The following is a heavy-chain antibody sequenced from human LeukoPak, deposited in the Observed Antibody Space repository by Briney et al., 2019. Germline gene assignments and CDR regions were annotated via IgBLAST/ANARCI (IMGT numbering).Heavy chain of an antibody. J-gene: IGHJ4*02. CDR1: GGSFSGYY. V-gene: IGHV4-34*01. Sequence: SETLSLTCAVYGGSFSGYYWSWIRQPPGKGLEWIGEINHSGSTNYNPSLKSRVTIPVDTSKNQFSLKLSSVTAADTAVYYCARKRAAAGKDYWGQGTLVTVSS. D-gene: IGHD6-13*01. CDR3: ARKRAAAGKDY. CDR2: INHSGST.